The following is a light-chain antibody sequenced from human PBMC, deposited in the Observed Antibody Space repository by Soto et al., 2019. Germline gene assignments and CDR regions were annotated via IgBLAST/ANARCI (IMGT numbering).Light chain of an antibody. Sequence: EIVLRQSPGSLSLSPGEGATLSCRASQSLNNRHLAWYQQRPGQAPRLLIYGASTRATGIPDRFSGSGSGTDFTLTITRLEPEDFVVYYCQHYSPSSPITFGPGTKVDIK. CDR3: QHYSPSSPIT. CDR1: QSLNNRH. J-gene: IGKJ3*01. V-gene: IGKV3-20*01. CDR2: GAS.